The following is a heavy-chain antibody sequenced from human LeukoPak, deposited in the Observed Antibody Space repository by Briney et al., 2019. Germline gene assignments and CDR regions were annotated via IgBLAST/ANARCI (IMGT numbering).Heavy chain of an antibody. Sequence: PRGSLRLSCAASGFTFNIYEMNWVRQAPGKGLEWISYVSANGDTIYYADSVRGRFTISRGNARNSLYLQMNSLRAEDTAVYYCVSAYGGLLDYWGQGSLVTVSS. CDR1: GFTFNIYE. CDR3: VSAYGGLLDY. D-gene: IGHD3-16*01. V-gene: IGHV3-48*03. CDR2: VSANGDTI. J-gene: IGHJ4*02.